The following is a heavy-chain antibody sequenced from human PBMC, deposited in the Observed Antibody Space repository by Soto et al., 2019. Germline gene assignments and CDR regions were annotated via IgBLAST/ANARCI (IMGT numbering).Heavy chain of an antibody. CDR1: GGSISSYY. Sequence: QVQLQESGPGLVKPSETLSLTCTVSGGSISSYYWSWIRQPPGKGLEWIGYIYYSGSTNYNPSLKSRVTISVDTAQNQFSLKPSSVTAADTAVYYCASSPTGVTFDYRGQGTLVPLSS. CDR2: IYYSGST. CDR3: ASSPTGVTFDY. J-gene: IGHJ4*02. V-gene: IGHV4-59*01. D-gene: IGHD4-17*01.